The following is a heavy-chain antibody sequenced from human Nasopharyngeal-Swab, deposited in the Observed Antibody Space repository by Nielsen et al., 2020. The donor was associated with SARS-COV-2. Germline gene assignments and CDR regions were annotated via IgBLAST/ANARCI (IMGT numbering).Heavy chain of an antibody. Sequence: WIRQPPGKGLEWIGYIYYSGSTYYNPSLKSRVTISVDTSKNQFSLKLSSVTAADTAVCYCASLKVGITIFGVVTDRLLDYWGQGTLVTVSS. D-gene: IGHD3-3*01. V-gene: IGHV4-30-4*01. CDR2: IYYSGST. J-gene: IGHJ4*02. CDR3: ASLKVGITIFGVVTDRLLDY.